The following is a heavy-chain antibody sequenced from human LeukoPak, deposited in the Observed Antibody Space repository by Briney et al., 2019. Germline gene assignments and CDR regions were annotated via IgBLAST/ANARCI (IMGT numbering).Heavy chain of an antibody. J-gene: IGHJ4*02. V-gene: IGHV3-30*03. CDR1: GFTFSSYG. CDR3: ARSYSYGGIHY. D-gene: IGHD5-18*01. Sequence: GGSLRLSCAASGFTFSSYGMHWVRQAPGKGLEWVAVISYDGSNKYYADSVKGRFTISRDNSKNTPYLQMNSLRAEDTAVYYCARSYSYGGIHYWGQGTLVTVSS. CDR2: ISYDGSNK.